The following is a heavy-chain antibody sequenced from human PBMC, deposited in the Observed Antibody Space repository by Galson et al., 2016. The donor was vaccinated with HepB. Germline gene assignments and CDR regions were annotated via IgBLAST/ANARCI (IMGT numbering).Heavy chain of an antibody. V-gene: IGHV4-31*03. D-gene: IGHD5-12*01. CDR3: ARWSGYHYSAAAADY. J-gene: IGHJ4*02. Sequence: TLSLTCTVSGGSISNGGYYWSWIRQRPGKGLECIGYIYYSGSTYYNPSLKSRVTISEDASKNQFSLKVSSVTAADTAVYYCARWSGYHYSAAAADYWGQGTLVTVSS. CDR1: GGSISNGGYY. CDR2: IYYSGST.